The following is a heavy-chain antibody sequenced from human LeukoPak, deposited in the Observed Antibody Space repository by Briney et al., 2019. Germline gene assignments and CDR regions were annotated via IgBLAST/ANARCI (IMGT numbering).Heavy chain of an antibody. CDR1: GFTFSSYG. J-gene: IGHJ4*02. Sequence: GGSLRLSCAASGFTFSSYGMHWVRQAPGKGLEWVAVIWYDGSNKYYADSVKGRFTISRDNSKNTLYLQMNSLRVEDTAVYFCARIVGELEMSFDYWGQGTLVTVSS. V-gene: IGHV3-33*01. D-gene: IGHD3-10*01. CDR3: ARIVGELEMSFDY. CDR2: IWYDGSNK.